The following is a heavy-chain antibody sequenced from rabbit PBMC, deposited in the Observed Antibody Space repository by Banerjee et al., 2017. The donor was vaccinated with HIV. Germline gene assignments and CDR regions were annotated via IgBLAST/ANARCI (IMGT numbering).Heavy chain of an antibody. CDR3: VRALYDDTNSL. Sequence: QSLEESGGDLVKPGASLTLTCTASGFSFSSNYYMCWVRQAPGKVLEWIACIDAGSSGSTYYASWAKGRFTVSKTSATTVTLQMTGLTAADTATYFCVRALYDDTNSLWGPGTLVTVS. D-gene: IGHD1-1*01. CDR2: IDAGSSGST. V-gene: IGHV1S40*01. J-gene: IGHJ4*01. CDR1: GFSFSSNYY.